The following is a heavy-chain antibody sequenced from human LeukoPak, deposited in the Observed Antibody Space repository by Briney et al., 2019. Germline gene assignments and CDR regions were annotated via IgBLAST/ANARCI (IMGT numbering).Heavy chain of an antibody. D-gene: IGHD6-19*01. CDR1: GFIFKSAW. Sequence: GGSLRLSCAASGFIFKSAWMTWVRQAPGKGLEWVGRIKTKTSGGTPDYAAPARGRFIISRDDSNSTLHLQMDNLNTEDAGVYYCATYSSGWKFEHWGQGTLVSVSS. CDR3: ATYSSGWKFEH. J-gene: IGHJ4*02. V-gene: IGHV3-15*01. CDR2: IKTKTSGGTP.